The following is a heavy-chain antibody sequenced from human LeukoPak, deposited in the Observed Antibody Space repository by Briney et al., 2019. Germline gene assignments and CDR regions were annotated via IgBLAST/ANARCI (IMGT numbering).Heavy chain of an antibody. CDR3: ARDGKLRKSSRYYYYYYYMDV. Sequence: ASVKVSCKASGYTFTSYHMHWVRQAPGQGLEWMGIINPSDGSTNNAQKFQGRVTMARDTSTSTVYMELSSLRSEDTAVYYCARDGKLRKSSRYYYYYYYMDVWGKGTTVTVSS. J-gene: IGHJ6*03. D-gene: IGHD6-6*01. CDR1: GYTFTSYH. V-gene: IGHV1-46*01. CDR2: INPSDGST.